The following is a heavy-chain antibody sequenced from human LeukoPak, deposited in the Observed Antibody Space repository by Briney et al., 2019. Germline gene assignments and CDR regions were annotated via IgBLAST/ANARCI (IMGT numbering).Heavy chain of an antibody. CDR2: ISAYNGNT. J-gene: IGHJ4*02. CDR3: ASVRIFGVGRESAY. CDR1: GYTFTSYG. V-gene: IGHV1-18*01. Sequence: GASVKVSCKASGYTFTSYGISCVRQAPGQGLEWMGWISAYNGNTNYAQKLQGRVTMTTDTSTSTAYMELRSLRSDDTAVYYCASVRIFGVGRESAYWGQGTLVTVSS. D-gene: IGHD3-3*01.